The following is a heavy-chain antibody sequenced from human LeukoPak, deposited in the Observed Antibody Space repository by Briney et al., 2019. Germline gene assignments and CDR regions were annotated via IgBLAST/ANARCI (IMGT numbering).Heavy chain of an antibody. CDR1: GGSISSGGYY. CDR2: IYYSGST. D-gene: IGHD3-9*01. J-gene: IGHJ6*02. CDR3: ARASPEYYDILTGYHNYYGMDV. V-gene: IGHV4-31*03. Sequence: SQTLSLTCTVSGGSISSGGYYWSWIRQHPGKGLEWIGYIYYSGSTYYNPSLKSRVTISVDTSKNQFSLKLSSVTAADTAVYYCARASPEYYDILTGYHNYYGMDVWGQRTTVTVSS.